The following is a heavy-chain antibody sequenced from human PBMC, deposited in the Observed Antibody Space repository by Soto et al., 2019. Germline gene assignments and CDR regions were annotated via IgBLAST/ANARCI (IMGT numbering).Heavy chain of an antibody. CDR2: ISETGRST. Sequence: GGSLRLSCVDSLFTFSNYVMSWVRQAPGKGLEWVSTISETGRSTYYADSVKGRFTISRDNAKNTLYLEMSSLTSEDTAVYYCAGGGTAVELPYDYWGQGTLVTVSS. CDR1: LFTFSNYV. D-gene: IGHD1-7*01. J-gene: IGHJ4*02. V-gene: IGHV3-23*01. CDR3: AGGGTAVELPYDY.